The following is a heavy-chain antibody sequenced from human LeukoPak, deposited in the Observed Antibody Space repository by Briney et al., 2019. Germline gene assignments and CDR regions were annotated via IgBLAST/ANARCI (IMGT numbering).Heavy chain of an antibody. Sequence: TSETLSPTCTVSGGSISSYYWSWIRQPPGKGLEWIGYIYYSGSTNYNPSLKSRVTISVDTSKNQFSLKLSSVTAADTAVYYCARIPNRDSYPLDYWGQGTLVTVSS. V-gene: IGHV4-59*01. CDR1: GGSISSYY. CDR2: IYYSGST. CDR3: ARIPNRDSYPLDY. D-gene: IGHD5-24*01. J-gene: IGHJ4*02.